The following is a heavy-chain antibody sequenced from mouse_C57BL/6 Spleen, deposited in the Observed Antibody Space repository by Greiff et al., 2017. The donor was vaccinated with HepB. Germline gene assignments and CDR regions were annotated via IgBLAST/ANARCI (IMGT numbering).Heavy chain of an antibody. Sequence: QVHVKQSGAELVKPGASVKISCKASGYTFTDYYINWVKQRPGQGLEWIGKIGPGSGSTYYNEKFKGKATLTADKSSSTAYMQLSSLTSEDSAVYFCAGITTVVATPYYAMDYWGQGTSVTVSS. D-gene: IGHD1-1*01. CDR3: AGITTVVATPYYAMDY. CDR2: IGPGSGST. V-gene: IGHV1-77*01. J-gene: IGHJ4*01. CDR1: GYTFTDYY.